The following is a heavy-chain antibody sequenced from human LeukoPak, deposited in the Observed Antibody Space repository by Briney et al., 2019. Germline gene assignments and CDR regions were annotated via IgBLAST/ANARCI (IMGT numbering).Heavy chain of an antibody. CDR3: ARVPYSSSSWFDP. D-gene: IGHD6-6*01. Sequence: PSETLSLTCTVSGGSISSYYWSWIRQPPGKGLEWIGYIYYSGSTNYNPSLKSRVTISVDTSKNQLSLKLSSVTAADTAVYYCARVPYSSSSWFDPWGQGTLVTVSS. CDR2: IYYSGST. V-gene: IGHV4-59*01. CDR1: GGSISSYY. J-gene: IGHJ5*02.